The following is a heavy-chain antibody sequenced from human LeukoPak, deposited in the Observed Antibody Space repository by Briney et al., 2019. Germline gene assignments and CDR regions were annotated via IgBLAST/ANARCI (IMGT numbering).Heavy chain of an antibody. CDR2: ISGSGGST. D-gene: IGHD2-2*01. J-gene: IGHJ4*02. Sequence: PGGSLRLSCAASGFTFSSYAMNWVRQAPGKGLEWVSAISGSGGSTYYADSVKGRFTISRDNFKNTLYLQMNSLRAEDTAVYYCAKDPPRRGIVVVPAAREPGDYWGQGTLVTVSS. CDR3: AKDPPRRGIVVVPAAREPGDY. CDR1: GFTFSSYA. V-gene: IGHV3-23*01.